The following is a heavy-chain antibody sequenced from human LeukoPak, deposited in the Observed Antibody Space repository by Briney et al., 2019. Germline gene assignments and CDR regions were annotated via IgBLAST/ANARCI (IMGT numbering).Heavy chain of an antibody. V-gene: IGHV3-23*01. CDR1: GFTFSSYA. D-gene: IGHD2-21*02. CDR2: ISGSGGST. CDR3: AKVQGVVVTAHASDY. Sequence: PGGSLRLSCAASGFTFSSYAMSWVRQAPGKGLEWVSAISGSGGSTYYADSVKGRFTISRDNSRNTLYLQMNSLRAEDTAVYYCAKVQGVVVTAHASDYWGQGTLVTVSS. J-gene: IGHJ4*02.